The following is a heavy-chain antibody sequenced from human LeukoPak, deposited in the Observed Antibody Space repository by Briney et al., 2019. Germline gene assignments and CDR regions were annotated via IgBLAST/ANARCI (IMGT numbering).Heavy chain of an antibody. CDR1: GYTFISYG. CDR3: ARVTGPGSYYKRLDY. J-gene: IGHJ4*02. CDR2: ISVYNGNT. Sequence: GASVKVSCKASGYTFISYGISWVREAPGQGLEWMGWISVYNGNTNYAQKLQGRVTMTTDTSTSTAYMELRSLRSDDTAVYYCARVTGPGSYYKRLDYWGQGTLVTVSS. V-gene: IGHV1-18*01. D-gene: IGHD3-10*01.